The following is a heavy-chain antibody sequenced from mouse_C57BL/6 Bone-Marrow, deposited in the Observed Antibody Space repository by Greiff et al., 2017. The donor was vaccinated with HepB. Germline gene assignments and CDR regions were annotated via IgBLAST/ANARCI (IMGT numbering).Heavy chain of an antibody. D-gene: IGHD2-3*01. Sequence: EVQLQESGPGLVKPSQTVFLTCTVTGISITTGNYRWSWIRQFPGNKLEWIGYIYYSGTINYNPSLTSRTTITRDTPKNQFFLEMNSLTAEDTATYYCARDGDGYPWYFDVWGTGTTVTVSS. CDR1: GISITTGNYR. CDR3: ARDGDGYPWYFDV. V-gene: IGHV3-5*01. CDR2: IYYSGTI. J-gene: IGHJ1*03.